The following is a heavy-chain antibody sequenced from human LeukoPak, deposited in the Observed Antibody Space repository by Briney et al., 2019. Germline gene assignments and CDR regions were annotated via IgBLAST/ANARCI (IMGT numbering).Heavy chain of an antibody. D-gene: IGHD6-19*01. Sequence: GGSLRLSCAASGFTFSSYWMHWVRQAPGKGLEWVSVIYSGDSTYYGGSVKGRFTISRDNSKNTLYLQMHSLRVEDTAVYYCAAVAGTDDAFDIWGQGTMVTVSS. CDR3: AAVAGTDDAFDI. J-gene: IGHJ3*02. CDR2: IYSGDST. CDR1: GFTFSSYW. V-gene: IGHV3-53*05.